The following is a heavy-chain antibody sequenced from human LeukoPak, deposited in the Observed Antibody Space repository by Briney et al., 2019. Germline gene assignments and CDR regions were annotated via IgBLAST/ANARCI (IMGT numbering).Heavy chain of an antibody. CDR3: AKEPLYYY. CDR1: GFTFSSYT. V-gene: IGHV3-23*01. Sequence: EGSLRLSCAASGFTFSSYTMSWVRQAPGQGLEWVSAISGSGDTTYYADSVKGRFTISRDNSKNTLYLQMNSLRAEDTAVYYCAKEPLYYYWGQGTLVTVSS. CDR2: ISGSGDTT. J-gene: IGHJ4*02. D-gene: IGHD2-21*01.